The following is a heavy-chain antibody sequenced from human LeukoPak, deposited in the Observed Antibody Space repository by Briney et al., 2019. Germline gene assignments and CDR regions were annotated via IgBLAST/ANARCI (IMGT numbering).Heavy chain of an antibody. CDR1: GFTFSTYA. CDR2: IATNDGTT. D-gene: IGHD2-2*01. J-gene: IGHJ6*04. V-gene: IGHV3-23*01. CDR3: AKSRGCDNIGHPCMDV. Sequence: PGGSLRLSCAVSGFTFSTYAMSWVRQAPGKGLEWVSTIATNDGTTYYADSVKGRFTISRDNSKNTLYVQMNSLRVEDTAVYYCAKSRGCDNIGHPCMDVWGRGTTVTVSS.